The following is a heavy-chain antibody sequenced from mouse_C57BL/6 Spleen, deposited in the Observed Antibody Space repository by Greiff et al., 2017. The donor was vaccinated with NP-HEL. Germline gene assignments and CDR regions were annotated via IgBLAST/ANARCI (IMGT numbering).Heavy chain of an antibody. CDR3: TRPQTAPTEYFDY. CDR2: IDPETGGT. V-gene: IGHV1-15*01. D-gene: IGHD3-2*01. CDR1: GYTFTDYE. Sequence: QVQLQQSGAELVRPGASVTLSCKASGYTFTDYEMHWVKQTPVHGLEWIGAIDPETGGTAYNQKFKGKAILTADTSSSTAYMELRSLTSEDSAVYYCTRPQTAPTEYFDYWGQGTTLTVSS. J-gene: IGHJ2*01.